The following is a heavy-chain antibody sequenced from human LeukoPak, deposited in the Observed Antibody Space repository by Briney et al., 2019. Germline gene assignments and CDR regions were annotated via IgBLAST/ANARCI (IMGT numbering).Heavy chain of an antibody. CDR1: GGSISSSSYY. V-gene: IGHV4-39*07. CDR2: IYYSGST. Sequence: PSETLSLTCTVSGGSISSSSYYWGWIRQPPWEGLEWIGSIYYSGSTYYNPSLRSRVTISVDTSKNQFSLKLSSVTAADTAVYYCARDLRGSSWFEGGQRNYWGQGTLVTVSS. CDR3: ARDLRGSSWFEGGQRNY. J-gene: IGHJ4*02. D-gene: IGHD6-13*01.